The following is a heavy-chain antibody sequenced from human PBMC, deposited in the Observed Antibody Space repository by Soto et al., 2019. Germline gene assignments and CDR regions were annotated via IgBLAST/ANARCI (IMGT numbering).Heavy chain of an antibody. CDR1: GGSISSYY. Sequence: SETLSLTCTVSGGSISSYYCSWIRQPPGKGLEWIGYIYYSGSTNYNPSLKSRVTISVDTSKNQFSLKLSSVTAADTAVYYCARYSQRDYDFWSGYQYYYYYGMDVWGQGTTVTVSS. CDR3: ARYSQRDYDFWSGYQYYYYYGMDV. D-gene: IGHD3-3*01. CDR2: IYYSGST. J-gene: IGHJ6*02. V-gene: IGHV4-59*01.